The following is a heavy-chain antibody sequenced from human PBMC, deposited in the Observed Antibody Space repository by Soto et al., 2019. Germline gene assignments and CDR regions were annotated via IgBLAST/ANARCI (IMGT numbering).Heavy chain of an antibody. CDR1: GYTFTSYG. J-gene: IGHJ5*02. CDR2: ISAHNGNT. V-gene: IGHV1-18*01. Sequence: QVQLVQSGAEVKKPGASVKVSCKASGYTFTSYGISWVRQAPGQGLEWMGWISAHNGNTNYAQKLQGRVTMTADTPPSTAYMELRSLTSADTAVYSWARVLAPFDPWGQGTLVTVSS. CDR3: ARVLAPFDP.